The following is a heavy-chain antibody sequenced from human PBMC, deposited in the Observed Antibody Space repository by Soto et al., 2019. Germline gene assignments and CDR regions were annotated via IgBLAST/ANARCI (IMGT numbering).Heavy chain of an antibody. V-gene: IGHV4-34*01. Sequence: ETLSLTCAVYGAPFSGYYWTWIRQPPGKGLEWIGEINHTGSTKYNPSLKSRVTISLDTSKNQFSLSLRSVTAADTAVYYCARGREIFGAVTPFEYWGQGTQVTVSS. CDR1: GAPFSGYY. CDR3: ARGREIFGAVTPFEY. CDR2: INHTGST. D-gene: IGHD3-3*01. J-gene: IGHJ4*02.